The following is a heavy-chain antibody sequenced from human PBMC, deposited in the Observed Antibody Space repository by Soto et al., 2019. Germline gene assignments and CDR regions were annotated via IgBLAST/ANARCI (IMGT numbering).Heavy chain of an antibody. CDR3: ARGGSLWFGELSTYYYGMDV. J-gene: IGHJ6*02. Sequence: ASVKVSCKASGYILTDYYMHWVRQAPGQGLEWMGWINPNSGGTNYAQKFQGWVTMTRDTSISTAYMELSRLRSDDTAVYYCARGGSLWFGELSTYYYGMDVWGQGTTVTVSS. CDR1: GYILTDYY. D-gene: IGHD3-10*01. V-gene: IGHV1-2*04. CDR2: INPNSGGT.